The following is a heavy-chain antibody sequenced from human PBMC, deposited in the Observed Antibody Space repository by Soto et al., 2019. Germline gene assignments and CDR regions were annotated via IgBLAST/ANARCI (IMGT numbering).Heavy chain of an antibody. D-gene: IGHD5-12*01. CDR2: ISSTSAYT. Sequence: QVQLVESGGGLVKPGGSLRLSCAASGFTFSDYYMSWLRQAPGKGLEWVSYISSTSAYTNYADSVKGRFTISRDNAKKSLSLPLNSLRAEDTAVYYCAREVGDGYNYVYVYWGQGTLVTVSS. CDR3: AREVGDGYNYVYVY. V-gene: IGHV3-11*05. J-gene: IGHJ4*02. CDR1: GFTFSDYY.